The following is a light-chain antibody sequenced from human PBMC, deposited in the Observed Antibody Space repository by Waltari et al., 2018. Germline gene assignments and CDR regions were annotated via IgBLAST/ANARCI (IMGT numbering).Light chain of an antibody. J-gene: IGKJ5*01. CDR3: QQSYTTPST. V-gene: IGKV1-39*01. CDR2: GAS. CDR1: QSVLRY. Sequence: DIQMTESPSSLSASVGDRVTISCRASQSVLRYLNWYQQKAVKAPKPLIYGASSLQTGAPSRFSASGSGTDFTLTISSLEPEDFATYFCQQSYTTPSTFGQGTRLEI.